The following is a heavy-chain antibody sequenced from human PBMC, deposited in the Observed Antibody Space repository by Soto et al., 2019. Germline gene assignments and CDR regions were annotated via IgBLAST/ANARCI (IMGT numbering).Heavy chain of an antibody. Sequence: SETLSHTCAFYGWSFSGYYWSWIRQPPGKGLEWIGEINHSGSTNYNPSLKSRVTISVDTSKNQFSLKLSSVTAADTAVYYCASSGYDWTFDYWGQGTLVTVSS. J-gene: IGHJ4*02. V-gene: IGHV4-34*01. CDR1: GWSFSGYY. CDR3: ASSGYDWTFDY. D-gene: IGHD5-12*01. CDR2: INHSGST.